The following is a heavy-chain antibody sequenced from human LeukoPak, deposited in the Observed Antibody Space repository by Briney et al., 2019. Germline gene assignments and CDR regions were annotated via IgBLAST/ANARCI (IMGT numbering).Heavy chain of an antibody. Sequence: SQTLSLTCTVSGGSISSSSYYWAWIRQPPGKGLEYIGSYSGSTYYNPSLKSRVTISVDTSKKQFSLKLSSVTAADTAVYYCARSSYGAGSKPYWVDYWGQGTLVTVSS. J-gene: IGHJ4*02. CDR3: ARSSYGAGSKPYWVDY. CDR1: GGSISSSSYY. D-gene: IGHD3-10*01. V-gene: IGHV4-39*01. CDR2: YSGST.